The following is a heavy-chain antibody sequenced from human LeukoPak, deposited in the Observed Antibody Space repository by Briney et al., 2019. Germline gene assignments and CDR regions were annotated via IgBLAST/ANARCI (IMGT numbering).Heavy chain of an antibody. D-gene: IGHD6-19*01. J-gene: IGHJ4*02. CDR2: IIPILGIA. CDR1: GGTFRSYA. CDR3: ARGQGSANT. Sequence: KVSFKASGGTFRSYAISWVRQAPGQGLEWMGRIIPILGIANYAQKFQGRVTITADKSTSTAYMELSSLRSEDTAVYYCARGQGSANTWGQGTLVTVSS. V-gene: IGHV1-69*04.